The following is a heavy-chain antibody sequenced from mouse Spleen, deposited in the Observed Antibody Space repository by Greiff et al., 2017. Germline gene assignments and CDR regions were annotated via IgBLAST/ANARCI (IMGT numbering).Heavy chain of an antibody. CDR3: ARMDWDRGIYYAMDY. V-gene: IGHV5-17*01. Sequence: EVKLVESGGGLVKPGGSLKLSCAASGFNFSDYGMHWVRQAPEKGLEWVAYISSGSSTIYYADTVKGRSTISGTNDKHTLFLQMTSLRSEVTAMYYCARMDWDRGIYYAMDYGGQGTSVTVSS. J-gene: IGHJ4*01. CDR2: ISSGSSTI. CDR1: GFNFSDYG. D-gene: IGHD4-1*01.